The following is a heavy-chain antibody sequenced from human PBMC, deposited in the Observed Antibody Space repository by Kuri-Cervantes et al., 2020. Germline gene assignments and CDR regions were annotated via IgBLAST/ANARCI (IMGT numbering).Heavy chain of an antibody. J-gene: IGHJ6*02. D-gene: IGHD2-2*02. Sequence: GGSLRLSCAASGFTFDDYAMHWVRQAPGKGLEWVSGISWNSGSIGYVDSVKRRFTISRDNAKNSLYLQMNSLRAEDTALYYCAKDLYTTGGVLNYYGMDVWGQGTTVTVSS. CDR2: ISWNSGSI. V-gene: IGHV3-9*01. CDR1: GFTFDDYA. CDR3: AKDLYTTGGVLNYYGMDV.